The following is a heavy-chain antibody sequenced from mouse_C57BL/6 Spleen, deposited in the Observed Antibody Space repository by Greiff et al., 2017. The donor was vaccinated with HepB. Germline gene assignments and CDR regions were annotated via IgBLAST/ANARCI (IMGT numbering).Heavy chain of an antibody. CDR2: ISDGGSYT. J-gene: IGHJ2*01. CDR3: ARDTGLYYGNSYYFDY. Sequence: DVQLVESGGGLVKPGGSLKLSCAASGFTFSSYAMSWVRQTPEKRLEWVATISDGGSYTYYPDNVKGRFTISRDNAKNNLYLQMSHLKSEDTAMYYCARDTGLYYGNSYYFDYWGQGTTLTVSS. CDR1: GFTFSSYA. V-gene: IGHV5-4*01. D-gene: IGHD2-1*01.